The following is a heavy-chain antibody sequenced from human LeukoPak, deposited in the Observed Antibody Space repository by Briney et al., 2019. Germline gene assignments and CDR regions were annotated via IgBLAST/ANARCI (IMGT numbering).Heavy chain of an antibody. J-gene: IGHJ5*02. D-gene: IGHD3-10*01. Sequence: LSLTCAVYGGSFSGYYWSWIRQPPGKGLEWVAFIQYDGSNKFYADSVKGRFTISRDNAKNSLYLQMNSLRAEDTAVYYCARDNSPELWFGNPNWFDPWGQGTLVTVSS. V-gene: IGHV3-30*07. CDR2: IQYDGSNK. CDR3: ARDNSPELWFGNPNWFDP. CDR1: GGSFSGYY.